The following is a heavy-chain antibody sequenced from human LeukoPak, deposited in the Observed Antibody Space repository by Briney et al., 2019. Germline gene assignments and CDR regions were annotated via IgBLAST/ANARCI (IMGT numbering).Heavy chain of an antibody. V-gene: IGHV1-18*04. CDR2: ISANNGET. CDR1: GYTFTNYV. J-gene: IGHJ4*02. CDR3: ARVPPSAHQLLSSDY. Sequence: SVKVSCKASGYTFTNYVISWVRQAPGQGREWMAWISANNGETRYAQNLQGRLTMTTDTSTSTAYMELRSLRPDDTAVYYCARVPPSAHQLLSSDYWGQGTQVTVSS. D-gene: IGHD2-2*01.